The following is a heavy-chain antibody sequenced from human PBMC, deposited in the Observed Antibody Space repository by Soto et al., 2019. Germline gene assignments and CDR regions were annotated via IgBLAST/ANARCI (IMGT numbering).Heavy chain of an antibody. D-gene: IGHD6-19*01. Sequence: QVQLVESGGGVVQPGRSLRLSCAASGFTFSSYGMHWVRQAPGKGLEWVAVISYDGSNKYYADSVKGRFTISRDNSKNTLYLQMNSLRAEDTAVYYCAKDRNSGWQYYYYGMDVWGQGTTVTVSS. J-gene: IGHJ6*02. V-gene: IGHV3-30*18. CDR1: GFTFSSYG. CDR3: AKDRNSGWQYYYYGMDV. CDR2: ISYDGSNK.